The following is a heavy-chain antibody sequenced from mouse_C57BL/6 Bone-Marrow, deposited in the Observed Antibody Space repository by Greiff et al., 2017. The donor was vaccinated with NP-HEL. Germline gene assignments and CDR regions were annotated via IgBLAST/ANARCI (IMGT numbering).Heavy chain of an antibody. CDR2: INPYNGGT. V-gene: IGHV1-19*01. CDR3: ANNLRAMDY. CDR1: GYTFTDYY. J-gene: IGHJ4*01. Sequence: VQLQQPGPVLVKPGASVKMSCKASGYTFTDYYMNWVKQSHGKSLEWIGVINPYNGGTSYNQKFKGKATLTVDKSSSTAYMELNSLTSEDSAVYYCANNLRAMDYWGQGTSVTVSS. D-gene: IGHD1-3*01.